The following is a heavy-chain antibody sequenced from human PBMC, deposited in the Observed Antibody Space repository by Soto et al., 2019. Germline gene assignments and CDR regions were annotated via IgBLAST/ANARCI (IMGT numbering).Heavy chain of an antibody. D-gene: IGHD3-22*01. CDR3: AKDNEYYYDSSGYFH. V-gene: IGHV3-30*18. Sequence: GGSLRLSCAASGFTFSSYGMHWVRQAPGKGLEWVAVISYDGSNKYYADSVKGRFTISRDNSKNTLYLQMNSLRAEDTALYYCAKDNEYYYDSSGYFHWGQGTLVTVSS. CDR2: ISYDGSNK. CDR1: GFTFSSYG. J-gene: IGHJ4*02.